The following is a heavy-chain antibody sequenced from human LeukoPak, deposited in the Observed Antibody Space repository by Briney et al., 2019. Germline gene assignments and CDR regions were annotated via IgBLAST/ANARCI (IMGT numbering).Heavy chain of an antibody. CDR3: ARAVPASGPSFDY. CDR2: INPNSGGT. J-gene: IGHJ4*02. CDR1: GYTFTGYF. V-gene: IGHV1-2*02. Sequence: ASVKLSCKASGYTFTGYFMHWVRQAPGQGLVWMGWINPNSGGTTYAQTFQGRVTMARDTAISTAYMELSRLRSDDTAVYFCARAVPASGPSFDYWGQGTLVTVSS. D-gene: IGHD2-2*01.